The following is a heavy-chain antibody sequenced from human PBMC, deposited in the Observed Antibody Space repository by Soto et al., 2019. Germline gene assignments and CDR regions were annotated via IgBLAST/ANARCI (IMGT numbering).Heavy chain of an antibody. D-gene: IGHD4-17*01. CDR1: GDSVSKYY. CDR3: ARSPAYGDYANLDT. Sequence: PSETLSLTSTVSGDSVSKYYWNWIRQPAGKGLEWIGRIHSTRSPNYNPSLKSRVTMSVDTSKNQFSLKLNLTSVTAADTAVYYCARSPAYGDYANLDTWGQGTLVTVSS. CDR2: IHSTRSP. J-gene: IGHJ5*02. V-gene: IGHV4-4*07.